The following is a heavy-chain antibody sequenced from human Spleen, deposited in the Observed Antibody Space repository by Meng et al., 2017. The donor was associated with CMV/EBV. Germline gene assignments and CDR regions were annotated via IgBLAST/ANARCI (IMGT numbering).Heavy chain of an antibody. Sequence: KVSCKGSGYSFTSYWIGWVRQMPGKGLEEMGIIYPGDSDTTYRPSFEGQVTISVDKSISTAYLQWSSLKASDSAMYYCARLGYLGNYFDYWGQGTLVTVSS. CDR2: IYPGDSDT. CDR1: GYSFTSYW. D-gene: IGHD3-22*01. J-gene: IGHJ4*02. V-gene: IGHV5-51*01. CDR3: ARLGYLGNYFDY.